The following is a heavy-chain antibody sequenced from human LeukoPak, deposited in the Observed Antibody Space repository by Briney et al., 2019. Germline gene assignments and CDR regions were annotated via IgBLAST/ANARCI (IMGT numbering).Heavy chain of an antibody. CDR1: GGTFSNYA. CDR2: IIPIFDTP. CDR3: ARGYSSGWYLDY. Sequence: GASVKVSCKASGGTFSNYAISWVRQAPGQGLEWMGGIIPIFDTPNFAQKFQGRVTITADKSTSTAYMELSRLRSEDTAVYYCARGYSSGWYLDYWGQGTLVTVSS. V-gene: IGHV1-69*06. D-gene: IGHD6-19*01. J-gene: IGHJ4*02.